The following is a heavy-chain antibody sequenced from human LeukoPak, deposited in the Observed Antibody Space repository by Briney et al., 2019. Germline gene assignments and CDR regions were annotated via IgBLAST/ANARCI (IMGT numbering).Heavy chain of an antibody. CDR2: IKQDGSEK. D-gene: IGHD3-10*01. V-gene: IGHV3-7*03. CDR3: TRDAAWFGELLDAFDI. Sequence: GGSLRLSCAASGFTFSSYWMSWVRQAPGKGLEWVAKIKQDGSEKYYVDSVKGRFTISRDNAKNSLYLQMNSLRAEDTAVYYCTRDAAWFGELLDAFDIWGQGTMVTVSS. CDR1: GFTFSSYW. J-gene: IGHJ3*02.